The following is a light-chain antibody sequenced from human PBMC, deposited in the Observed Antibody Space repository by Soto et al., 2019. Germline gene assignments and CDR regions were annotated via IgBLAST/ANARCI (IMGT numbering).Light chain of an antibody. Sequence: TQPGSESGSPGQSITISCTGTSSDIRGFSYVSWFQQHPDKAPKLRIYEVSSRPSGGSNRFSGSKSGNTASLTISGLQAEDEADYYGSTYRSSSPPYVIGAGSKVTGL. CDR1: SSDIRGFSY. CDR3: STYRSSSPPYV. V-gene: IGLV2-14*01. CDR2: EVS. J-gene: IGLJ1*01.